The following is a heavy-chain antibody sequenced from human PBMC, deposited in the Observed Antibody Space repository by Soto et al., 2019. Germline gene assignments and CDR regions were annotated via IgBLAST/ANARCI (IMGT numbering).Heavy chain of an antibody. J-gene: IGHJ5*02. CDR2: INPHGGST. V-gene: IGHV1-46*01. CDR3: ARSSGGNFGRIIEGTNWFAP. CDR1: RDTFTSYY. D-gene: IGHD1-26*01. Sequence: ASVKVSCKAPRDTFTSYYINWVRQAPGQGLEWMGVINPHGGSTAYAQKFKGRVTLTRDTSASTVYMEVSSLTSEDTAMYDCARSSGGNFGRIIEGTNWFAPWGQGTLVTVSS.